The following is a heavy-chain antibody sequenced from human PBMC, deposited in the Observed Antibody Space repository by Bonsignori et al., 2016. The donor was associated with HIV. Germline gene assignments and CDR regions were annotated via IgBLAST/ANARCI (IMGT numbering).Heavy chain of an antibody. CDR2: INHSGST. J-gene: IGHJ6*03. V-gene: IGHV4-34*01. CDR3: ARGDIVATYRYYYYYMDV. Sequence: WIRQPPGKGLEWIGEINHSGSTNYNPSLKSRVTISVDTSKNQFSLKLSSVTAADTAVYYCARGDIVATYRYYYYYMDVWGKGTTVTVSS. D-gene: IGHD5-12*01.